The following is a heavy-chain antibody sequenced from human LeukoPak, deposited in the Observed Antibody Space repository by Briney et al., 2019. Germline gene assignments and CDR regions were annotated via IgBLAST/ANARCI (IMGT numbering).Heavy chain of an antibody. CDR1: GGSFSGYY. D-gene: IGHD6-19*01. Sequence: PSETLSLTCAVYGGSFSGYYWGWIRQPPGKGLEWIGSIYYSGSTYYNPSLKSRVTIPVDTSKNQFSLKLSSVTAADTAVYYCATQQWLVHYYFDYWGQGTLVTVSS. CDR3: ATQQWLVHYYFDY. CDR2: IYYSGST. J-gene: IGHJ4*02. V-gene: IGHV4-39*01.